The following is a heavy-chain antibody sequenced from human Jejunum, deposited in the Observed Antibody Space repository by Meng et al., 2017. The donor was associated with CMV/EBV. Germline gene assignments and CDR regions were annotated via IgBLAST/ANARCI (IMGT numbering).Heavy chain of an antibody. D-gene: IGHD3-3*01. CDR1: GFPFSSSW. CDR2: IKQDGSEK. V-gene: IGHV3-7*01. Sequence: SGFPFSSSWMSWVRQAPGKGLEWVANIKQDGSEKYYVDSIKGRFTISRDNAKNSLYLHMNSLKAEDTAVYYCAREIFLSSGFDYWGQGTLVTVSS. CDR3: AREIFLSSGFDY. J-gene: IGHJ4*02.